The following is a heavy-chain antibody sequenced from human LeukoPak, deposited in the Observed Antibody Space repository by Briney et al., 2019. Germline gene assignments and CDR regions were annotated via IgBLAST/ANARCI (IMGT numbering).Heavy chain of an antibody. CDR1: GYTFTSYG. D-gene: IGHD3-3*01. Sequence: GASVKVSCKASGYTFTSYGIGWVRQAPGQGHEWMGWISAYNGNTNYAQKFQGRVTLTRDTSTSTAYMELRSLRSDDTAVYYCARGMITIFPFDYWGQGTLVTVSS. V-gene: IGHV1-18*01. CDR2: ISAYNGNT. J-gene: IGHJ4*02. CDR3: ARGMITIFPFDY.